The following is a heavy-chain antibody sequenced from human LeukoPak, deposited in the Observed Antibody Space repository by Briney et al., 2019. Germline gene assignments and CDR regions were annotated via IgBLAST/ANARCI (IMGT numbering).Heavy chain of an antibody. V-gene: IGHV3-23*01. J-gene: IGHJ5*02. D-gene: IGHD4-17*01. CDR2: ISGSGGST. CDR3: ARDRDDYGDYGLFDP. Sequence: GGSLRLSCAASGFIFSSYAMSWVRQAPGKGLEWVSAISGSGGSTYYADSVKGRFTISRDNSKNTLYLQMNSLRAEDTAVYYCARDRDDYGDYGLFDPWGQGTLVTVSS. CDR1: GFIFSSYA.